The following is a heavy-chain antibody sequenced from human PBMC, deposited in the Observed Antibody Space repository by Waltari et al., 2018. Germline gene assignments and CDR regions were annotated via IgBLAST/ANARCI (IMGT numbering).Heavy chain of an antibody. Sequence: QVQLVQSGAEVKKPGSSVKVSCKASGGTFSSYAISWVRQAPGQGLEWMGGIIPIFGTANYAQKFQGRGTITTDESTSTAYMELSSLRSEDTAVYYCAKGYGDYGLYYYYYGMDVWGQGTTVTVSS. D-gene: IGHD4-17*01. CDR2: IIPIFGTA. J-gene: IGHJ6*02. CDR3: AKGYGDYGLYYYYYGMDV. V-gene: IGHV1-69*05. CDR1: GGTFSSYA.